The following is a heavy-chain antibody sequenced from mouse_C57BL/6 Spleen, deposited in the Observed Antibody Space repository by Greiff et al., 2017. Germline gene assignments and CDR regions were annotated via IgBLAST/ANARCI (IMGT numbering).Heavy chain of an antibody. V-gene: IGHV1-64*01. CDR1: GYTFTSYW. CDR3: ARNYYGSSYVRFDY. Sequence: VQLQQPGAELVKPGASVKLSCKASGYTFTSYWMHWVKQRPGQGLEWIGMIHPNSGSTNYNEKFKSKATLTVDKSSSTAYMQLSSLTSEDSAVYYCARNYYGSSYVRFDYWGQGTTLTVSS. CDR2: IHPNSGST. J-gene: IGHJ2*01. D-gene: IGHD1-1*01.